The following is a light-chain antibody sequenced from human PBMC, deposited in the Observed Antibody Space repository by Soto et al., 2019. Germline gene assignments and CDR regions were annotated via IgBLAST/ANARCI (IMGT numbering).Light chain of an antibody. CDR3: LRYGDSPPAYT. CDR1: QSVSSN. J-gene: IGKJ2*01. CDR2: GAS. V-gene: IGKV3-15*01. Sequence: EIVMTQSPATLSVSPGERATLSCRASQSVSSNLAWYQQKPGQAPRLLIYGASTRATGIPARFSGSGSGTEFTLTISSQQSEDFAVYYCLRYGDSPPAYTFGQGTKLEIK.